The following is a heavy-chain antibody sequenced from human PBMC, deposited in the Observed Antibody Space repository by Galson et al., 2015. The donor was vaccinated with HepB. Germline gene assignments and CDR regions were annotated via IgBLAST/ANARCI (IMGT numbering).Heavy chain of an antibody. V-gene: IGHV3-21*01. CDR1: GFTSSRYH. CDR2: MSSSGTDI. CDR3: ARVRQQLVLVKGATDAFDI. J-gene: IGHJ3*02. D-gene: IGHD6-13*01. Sequence: SLRLSCAVSGFTSSRYHMNWVRQAPGKGLEWVSFMSSSGTDIRYADSVEGRFTISRDSAKNSLSLQMNSLRAEDTAVYYCARVRQQLVLVKGATDAFDIWGQGTMVTVSS.